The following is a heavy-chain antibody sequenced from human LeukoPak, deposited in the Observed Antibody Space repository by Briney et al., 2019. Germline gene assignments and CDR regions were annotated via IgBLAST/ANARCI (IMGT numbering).Heavy chain of an antibody. CDR3: ARWRGLQSGFDH. V-gene: IGHV3-7*01. CDR2: ICQDGNGR. Sequence: PGGSLRLSCAASGFTFSSYFMGWVRQTPGKRLECVATICQDGNGRDFVDSVKGRFTISRDNAKNSLYLEMNSLRVDDTAVYYCARWRGLQSGFDHWGQGTLVTVSS. D-gene: IGHD5-24*01. J-gene: IGHJ4*02. CDR1: GFTFSSYF.